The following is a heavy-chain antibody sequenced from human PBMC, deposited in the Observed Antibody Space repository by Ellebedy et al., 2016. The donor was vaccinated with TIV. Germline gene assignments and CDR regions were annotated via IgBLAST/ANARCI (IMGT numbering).Heavy chain of an antibody. CDR3: ARVLSSGSIDY. D-gene: IGHD3-22*01. V-gene: IGHV1-18*01. CDR2: ISAYDGNT. CDR1: DYTFSSYG. Sequence: ASVKVSCXAADYTFSSYGVSWVRQAPGQGLEWMGWISAYDGNTNYADKFQGRVSMTTDTSTNTAYMELSSLRSEDTAVYYCARVLSSGSIDYWGQGTLVTVSS. J-gene: IGHJ4*02.